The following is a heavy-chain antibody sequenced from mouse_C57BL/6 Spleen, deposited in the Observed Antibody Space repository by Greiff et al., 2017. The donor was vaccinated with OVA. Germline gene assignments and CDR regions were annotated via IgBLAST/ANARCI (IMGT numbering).Heavy chain of an antibody. V-gene: IGHV1-55*01. CDR2: IYPGSGST. CDR1: GYTFTSYW. J-gene: IGHJ1*03. Sequence: VHLVESGAELVKPGASVKMSCTASGYTFTSYWITWVKQRPGQGLEWIGDIYPGSGSTNYNEKFKSKATLTVDKSSSTAYMQLSSLTSEDSAVYYWARRTPYYYGSSYWYFDVWGTGTTVTVSS. D-gene: IGHD1-1*01. CDR3: ARRTPYYYGSSYWYFDV.